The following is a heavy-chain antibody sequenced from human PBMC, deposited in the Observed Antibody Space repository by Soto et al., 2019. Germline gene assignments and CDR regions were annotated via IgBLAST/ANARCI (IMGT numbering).Heavy chain of an antibody. V-gene: IGHV4-34*01. D-gene: IGHD3-10*01. J-gene: IGHJ4*02. Sequence: SETLSLTCAVYGGSFSGYYWTWIRQPPGTGLEWIGEIYHSGSTNYNPSLKSRVTISVDKSKNQFSLKLSSVTAADTAVYYCARVVQGIDYWGQGTLVTGSS. CDR1: GGSFSGYY. CDR3: ARVVQGIDY. CDR2: IYHSGST.